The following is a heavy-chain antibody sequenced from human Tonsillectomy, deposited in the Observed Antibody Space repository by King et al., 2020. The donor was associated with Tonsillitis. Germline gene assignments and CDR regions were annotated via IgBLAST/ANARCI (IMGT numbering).Heavy chain of an antibody. CDR3: AKGYSYSSGWYSEDFQH. Sequence: VQLVESGGGVVQPGRSLRLSCAASGFTFSSYGMHWVRQAPGKGLEWVAVISYDGSNKYYADSVKGRVTISRDNSKNTLYLQMNSLRAEDTAVDYCAKGYSYSSGWYSEDFQHWGQGTLVTVSS. CDR1: GFTFSSYG. J-gene: IGHJ1*01. V-gene: IGHV3-30*18. CDR2: ISYDGSNK. D-gene: IGHD6-19*01.